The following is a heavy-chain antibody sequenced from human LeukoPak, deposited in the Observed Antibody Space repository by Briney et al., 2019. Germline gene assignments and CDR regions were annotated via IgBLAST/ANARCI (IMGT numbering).Heavy chain of an antibody. CDR3: ARDPGYSSSWYYFDY. D-gene: IGHD6-13*01. Sequence: GGSLRLSCAASGFTVSSNYMSWVRQAPGKGLEWVSVIYSGGSTYHADSVKGRFTISRDNSKNTLYLQMNSLRAEDTAVYYCARDPGYSSSWYYFDYWGQGTLVTVSS. V-gene: IGHV3-66*01. CDR1: GFTVSSNY. CDR2: IYSGGST. J-gene: IGHJ4*02.